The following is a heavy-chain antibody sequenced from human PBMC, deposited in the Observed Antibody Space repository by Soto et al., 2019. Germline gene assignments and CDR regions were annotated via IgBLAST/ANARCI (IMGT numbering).Heavy chain of an antibody. J-gene: IGHJ4*02. CDR1: GFTFSSYA. CDR2: ISGSGGST. CDR3: ATRPYSSGWYVGGAYYFDY. D-gene: IGHD6-19*01. V-gene: IGHV3-23*01. Sequence: GGSLRLSCAASGFTFSSYAMSWVRQAPGKGLEWVSAISGSGGSTYYADSVKGRFTISRDNSKNTLYLQMNSLRAEDTAVYYCATRPYSSGWYVGGAYYFDYWGQGTLVTSPQ.